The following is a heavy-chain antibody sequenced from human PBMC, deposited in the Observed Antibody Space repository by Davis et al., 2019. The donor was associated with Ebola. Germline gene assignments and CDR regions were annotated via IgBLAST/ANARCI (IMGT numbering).Heavy chain of an antibody. CDR3: AKQVIVAAWLGSVYFDH. CDR2: IGEYDHNL. Sequence: GESLKISCAASGFTFNSYAMSWVRQAPGKGLEWVSSIGEYDHNLYYADSVRGRFTISRDKSKNTLFLQMNSLRDEDTAIYYCAKQVIVAAWLGSVYFDHWGQGSLVTVSS. CDR1: GFTFNSYA. J-gene: IGHJ4*02. V-gene: IGHV3-23*01. D-gene: IGHD6-19*01.